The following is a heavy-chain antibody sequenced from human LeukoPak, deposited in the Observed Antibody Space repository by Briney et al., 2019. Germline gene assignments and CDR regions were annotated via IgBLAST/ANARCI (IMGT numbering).Heavy chain of an antibody. Sequence: ASVKVSCKASGYTFTGYYMHWVRQAPGQGLEWMGWINPNSGGTNYAQKFQGRVTMTRDTSISTAYMELSRLRSDDTAVYYCARPLNPDDAFDIWGQGTMVTVSS. J-gene: IGHJ3*02. CDR1: GYTFTGYY. V-gene: IGHV1-2*02. CDR2: INPNSGGT. CDR3: ARPLNPDDAFDI.